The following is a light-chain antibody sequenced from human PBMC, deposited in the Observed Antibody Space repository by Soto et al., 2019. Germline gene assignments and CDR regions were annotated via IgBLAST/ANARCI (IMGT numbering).Light chain of an antibody. CDR1: QVIRND. V-gene: IGKV1-6*01. J-gene: IGKJ3*01. CDR2: AAS. CDR3: LQDYI. Sequence: AIQLTQSPSSLSASVGDRVTISCRASQVIRNDLGWYQQKPGKAPKVLIYAASSLQSGVPSRFNGSGSGTDFNLTISSLQPEDFATYYGLQDYIFGPGTKVDIK.